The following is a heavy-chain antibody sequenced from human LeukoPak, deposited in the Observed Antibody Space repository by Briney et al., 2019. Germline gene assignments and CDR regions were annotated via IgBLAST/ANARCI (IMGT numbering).Heavy chain of an antibody. V-gene: IGHV3-23*01. CDR3: ARDSTYYYDSGSSGPHYFDN. J-gene: IGHJ4*02. CDR2: VNADGGNT. CDR1: GFTFSSYR. D-gene: IGHD3-10*01. Sequence: GGSLRLSCAASGFTFSSYRMSWVRQAPGKGLEWASTVNADGGNTYYADSVKGRFTISRDNSKNTLYLQLNSLRAEDTAVYYCARDSTYYYDSGSSGPHYFDNWGQGTLVTVSS.